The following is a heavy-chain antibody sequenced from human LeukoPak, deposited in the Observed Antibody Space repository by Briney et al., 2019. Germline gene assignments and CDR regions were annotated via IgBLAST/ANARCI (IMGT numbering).Heavy chain of an antibody. Sequence: SQTLSLTYAISGDSVSSNSAAWNWIRQSPSRGLEWLGRTYYRSKWYNDYAVSVKSRVAINPDTSKNQFSLQLNSVTPEDTAVYYCARGYCSSTSCYTIDYWGQGTLVTVSS. CDR2: TYYRSKWYN. CDR3: ARGYCSSTSCYTIDY. V-gene: IGHV6-1*01. J-gene: IGHJ4*02. CDR1: GDSVSSNSAA. D-gene: IGHD2-2*02.